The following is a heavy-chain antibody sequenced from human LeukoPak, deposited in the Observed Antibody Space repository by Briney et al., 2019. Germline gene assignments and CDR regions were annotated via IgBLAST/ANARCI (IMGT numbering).Heavy chain of an antibody. J-gene: IGHJ3*02. D-gene: IGHD5-24*01. CDR1: GYTFTNYY. Sequence: ASVKVSCKASGYTFTNYYIHWVRQAPGQGLEWMGLINPGGDNTNYAQNFQGRVTMTRDTSASTVYMELSSLRSEDTAIYYCARIRDRCNDAYDIWGQGTVVTVPS. V-gene: IGHV1-46*01. CDR2: INPGGDNT. CDR3: ARIRDRCNDAYDI.